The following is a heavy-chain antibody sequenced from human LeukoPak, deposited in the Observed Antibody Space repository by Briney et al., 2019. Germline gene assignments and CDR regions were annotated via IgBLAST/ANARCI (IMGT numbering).Heavy chain of an antibody. J-gene: IGHJ4*02. Sequence: ASVKVSCKASGYSFTNQDMHWVRQAPGQSLEWMGCINPGNGDTKYSQEFQGRVTITSDTSATTAYMELSSLSSEDKAVYYRTLYNYWGQGTLVTVSS. D-gene: IGHD1-14*01. CDR1: GYSFTNQD. CDR3: TLYNY. CDR2: INPGNGDT. V-gene: IGHV1-3*03.